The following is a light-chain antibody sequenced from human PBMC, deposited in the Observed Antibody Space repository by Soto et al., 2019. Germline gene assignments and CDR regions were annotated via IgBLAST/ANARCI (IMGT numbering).Light chain of an antibody. J-gene: IGLJ3*02. V-gene: IGLV2-14*01. CDR1: SSDVGGYKY. CDR3: CSKTSTNTLV. Sequence: QSDLTQPASVSGSPGQSITIPCTGTSSDVGGYKYVSWYQQVPGKVPKLIIFEVHNRPSGISNRFSGSKSGNTASLTISGLQPEDEGDYYCCSKTSTNTLVFGGGTKVTVL. CDR2: EVH.